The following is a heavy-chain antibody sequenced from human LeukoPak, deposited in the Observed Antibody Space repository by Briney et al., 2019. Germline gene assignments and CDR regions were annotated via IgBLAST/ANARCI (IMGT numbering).Heavy chain of an antibody. J-gene: IGHJ4*02. Sequence: SETLSLTCNVSGYSISSGYYWGWIRQPPGKGLEWIASIHHRGSTYYNPSLKSRVTILVDTSKNQFSLKVNSVTAADTAMYYCARIRTTVWGYDYWGQGTLVTVSS. CDR1: GYSISSGYY. D-gene: IGHD4-17*01. CDR2: IHHRGST. CDR3: ARIRTTVWGYDY. V-gene: IGHV4-38-2*02.